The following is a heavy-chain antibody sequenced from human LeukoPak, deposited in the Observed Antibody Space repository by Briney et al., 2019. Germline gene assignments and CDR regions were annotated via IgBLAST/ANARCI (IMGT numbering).Heavy chain of an antibody. J-gene: IGHJ4*02. V-gene: IGHV3-23*01. CDR1: GFTFSSYA. CDR2: TSGGSGGT. Sequence: GGSLRLSCAASGFTFSSYAMSWVRQAPGKGLEWVSATSGGSGGTYYADSVKGRFTISRDNSKNTLYLQMNSLRAEDTAVYYCVRASAGAYYFDYWGQGTLVTVSS. CDR3: VRASAGAYYFDY.